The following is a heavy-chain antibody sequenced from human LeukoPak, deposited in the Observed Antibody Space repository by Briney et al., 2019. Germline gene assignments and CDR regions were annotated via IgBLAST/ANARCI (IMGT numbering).Heavy chain of an antibody. CDR2: ISGSGGST. CDR1: GFTFSSYA. D-gene: IGHD6-19*01. J-gene: IGHJ1*01. V-gene: IGHV3-23*01. Sequence: GGSLRLSCAASGFTFSSYAMSWVRQAPGKGMEWVSAISGSGGSTYYADSVKGRFTISRDNSKNTLYLQMNSLRAEDTAVYYCAKVGHAGYSSGTGYFQHWGQGTLVTVSS. CDR3: AKVGHAGYSSGTGYFQH.